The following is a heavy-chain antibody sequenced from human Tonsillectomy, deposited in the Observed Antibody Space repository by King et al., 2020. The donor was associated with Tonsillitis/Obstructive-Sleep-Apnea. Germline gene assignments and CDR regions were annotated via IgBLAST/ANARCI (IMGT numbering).Heavy chain of an antibody. J-gene: IGHJ4*02. CDR2: IYSGGST. V-gene: IGHV3-66*01. CDR1: GFSVSSNY. D-gene: IGHD3-9*01. CDR3: VTSSLFYDY. Sequence: VQLVESGGGLVQPGGSLRVSCAVSGFSVSSNYMSWVRQAPGKGLEWVSVIYSGGSTYYADSVKGRFTISRDNSKNTLYLQMNSLGAEDTSVYYCVTSSLFYDYWGQGTLVTVSS.